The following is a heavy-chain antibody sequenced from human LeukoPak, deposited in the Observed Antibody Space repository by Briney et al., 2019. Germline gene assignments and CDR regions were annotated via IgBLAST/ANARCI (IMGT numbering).Heavy chain of an antibody. Sequence: GGSLRLSCAVSGITLSSYAMSWVRQAPGKGLEWVSAISGSGGSTYYADSVKGRFTISRDNSKNTLYLQMNSLRAEDTAVYYCAKDRVVSSGYYAYWGQGTLVTVSS. J-gene: IGHJ4*02. CDR1: GITLSSYA. D-gene: IGHD3-22*01. CDR2: ISGSGGST. V-gene: IGHV3-23*01. CDR3: AKDRVVSSGYYAY.